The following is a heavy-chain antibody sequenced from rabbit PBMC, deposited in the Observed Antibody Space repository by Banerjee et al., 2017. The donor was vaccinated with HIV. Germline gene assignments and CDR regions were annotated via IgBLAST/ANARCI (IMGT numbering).Heavy chain of an antibody. V-gene: IGHV1S45*01. D-gene: IGHD1-1*01. CDR1: GFDFSTYG. CDR2: INTSSGST. J-gene: IGHJ4*01. Sequence: QEQLVESGGGLVQPGGSLKLSCKASGFDFSTYGVNWVRQDPGKGLEWIACINTSSGSTAYSTWAKSRFAISKTSSTTVTLQMTSLTAADTATYVCARSNSGDYMGLWGPGTLVTDS. CDR3: ARSNSGDYMGL.